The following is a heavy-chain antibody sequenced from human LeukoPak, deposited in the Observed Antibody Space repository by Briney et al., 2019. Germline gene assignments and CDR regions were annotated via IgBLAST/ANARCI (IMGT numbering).Heavy chain of an antibody. CDR3: AGYCTNGVCLY. CDR2: IYYSGST. CDR1: GGSISSYY. D-gene: IGHD2-8*01. J-gene: IGHJ4*02. V-gene: IGHV4-59*01. Sequence: SETLSLTCTVSGGSISSYYWSWIRQPPGKGLEWIGYIYYSGSTKYNPSPKSRVTISVDTSKTQFSLKLSSVTAADTAVYYCAGYCTNGVCLYWGQGTLVTVSS.